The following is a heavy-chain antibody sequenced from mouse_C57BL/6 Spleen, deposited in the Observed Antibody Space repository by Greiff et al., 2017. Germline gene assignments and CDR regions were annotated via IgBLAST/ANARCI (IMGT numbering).Heavy chain of an antibody. CDR1: GFTFSDYG. D-gene: IGHD2-4*01. J-gene: IGHJ3*01. V-gene: IGHV5-17*01. Sequence: EVKLVEPGGGLVKPGGSLKLSCAASGFTFSDYGMHWVRQAPEKGLAWVAYISSGSSSIYYADTVKGRLTISRDNAKNTLFLQMPSLRSEDTAMYYCAYDYDGETLFAYWGQGTLVTVSA. CDR3: AYDYDGETLFAY. CDR2: ISSGSSSI.